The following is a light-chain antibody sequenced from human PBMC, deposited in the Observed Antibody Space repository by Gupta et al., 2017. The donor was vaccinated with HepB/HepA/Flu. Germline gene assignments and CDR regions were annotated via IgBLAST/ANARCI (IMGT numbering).Light chain of an antibody. V-gene: IGKV3-20*01. Sequence: EIVLTQSPGTLSLSPGERATLSCRASQSVSSSYLAWYQQKPGQAPRLLNYGASSRATGIPDRFSGSGSGTDCTLTISRLEPEDFAVYYCQQYGSSQYTCGQGTKLEIK. CDR2: GAS. J-gene: IGKJ2*01. CDR1: QSVSSSY. CDR3: QQYGSSQYT.